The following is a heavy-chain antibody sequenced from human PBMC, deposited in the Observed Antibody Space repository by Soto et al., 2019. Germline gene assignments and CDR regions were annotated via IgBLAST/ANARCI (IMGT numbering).Heavy chain of an antibody. V-gene: IGHV5-51*01. J-gene: IGHJ6*01. CDR1: GYTFTNYW. Sequence: GESLKISCKGSGYTFTNYWIGWVRQMPGKGLEWMGIMYPGDSDNKYNPSLQGQVTISADKSITTTYLRWTSRKASDTAIYYCAASISYYGMGVWGQGTTVTVSS. CDR2: MYPGDSDN. CDR3: AASISYYGMGV.